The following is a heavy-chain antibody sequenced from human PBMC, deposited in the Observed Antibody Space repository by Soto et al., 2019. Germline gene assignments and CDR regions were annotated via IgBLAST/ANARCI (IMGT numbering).Heavy chain of an antibody. V-gene: IGHV3-30*03. CDR1: GFTFSSYG. CDR3: ATVRATHNYYGMDV. D-gene: IGHD2-8*01. J-gene: IGHJ6*02. CDR2: ISYDGSNK. Sequence: GGSLRLSCAASGFTFSSYGMHWVRQAPGKGLEWVAVISYDGSNKYYADSVKGRFTISRDNSKNTLYLQMNSLRAEDTAVYYCATVRATHNYYGMDVWGQGTTVTVSS.